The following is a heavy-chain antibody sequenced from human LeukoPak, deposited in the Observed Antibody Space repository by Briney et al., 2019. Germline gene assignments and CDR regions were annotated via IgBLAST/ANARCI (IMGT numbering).Heavy chain of an antibody. D-gene: IGHD4-11*01. CDR1: GFTVSSNY. Sequence: GGSLRLSCAASGFTVSSNYMSWVRQAPGKGLEWVSVIYSGGSTYYADSEKGRFTISRDNSKNTLYLQMNSLRAEDTAVYYCARDLRSRGLQSYAFDIWGQGTMVTVSS. CDR2: IYSGGST. J-gene: IGHJ3*02. V-gene: IGHV3-66*01. CDR3: ARDLRSRGLQSYAFDI.